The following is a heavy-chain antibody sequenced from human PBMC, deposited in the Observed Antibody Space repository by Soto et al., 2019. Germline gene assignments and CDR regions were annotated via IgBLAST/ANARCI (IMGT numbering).Heavy chain of an antibody. J-gene: IGHJ6*02. D-gene: IGHD2-15*01. CDR1: GYTFTSYY. CDR2: INPSGGST. Sequence: GASVKVSCKASGYTFTSYYMHWVRQAPGQGLEWMGIINPSGGSTSYAQKFQGRVTMTRDTSTSTVYMELSSLRSEDTAVYYCARGGYDRSPIGYCSGGSCFYYYYGMDVWGQGTTVTVSS. V-gene: IGHV1-46*01. CDR3: ARGGYDRSPIGYCSGGSCFYYYYGMDV.